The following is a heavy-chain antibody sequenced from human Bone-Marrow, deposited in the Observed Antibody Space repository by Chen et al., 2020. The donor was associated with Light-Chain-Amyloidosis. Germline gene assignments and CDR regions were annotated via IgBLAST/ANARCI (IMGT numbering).Heavy chain of an antibody. CDR1: GFTFSSDA. CDR3: AKWGPYYYDSSGYYDTDAFDI. CDR2: ISGSGGST. J-gene: IGHJ3*02. D-gene: IGHD3-22*01. Sequence: EVQLVESGGGLVQPGGSLRLSCAAPGFTFSSDAMSWVGQAPGKGLEWVSAISGSGGSTYYADSVKGRFTISRDNSKNTLYLQMNSLRAEDTAVYYCAKWGPYYYDSSGYYDTDAFDIWGQGTMVTVSS. V-gene: IGHV3-23*04.